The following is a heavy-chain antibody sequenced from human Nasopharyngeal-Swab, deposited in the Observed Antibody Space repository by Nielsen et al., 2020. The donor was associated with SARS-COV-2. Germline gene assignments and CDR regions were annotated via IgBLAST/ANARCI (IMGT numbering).Heavy chain of an antibody. J-gene: IGHJ6*02. CDR1: GFTFSSYA. CDR3: AKDEEYDYGDYGAYYYYYGMDV. CDR2: ISGSGGST. D-gene: IGHD4-17*01. V-gene: IGHV3-23*01. Sequence: GESLKISCAASGFTFSSYAMSWVRQAPGKWLAWVSAISGSGGSTYSADSVKSRFTISRDNSKNTLYLQMNSLRAEDTAVYYCAKDEEYDYGDYGAYYYYYGMDVWGQGTTVTVSS.